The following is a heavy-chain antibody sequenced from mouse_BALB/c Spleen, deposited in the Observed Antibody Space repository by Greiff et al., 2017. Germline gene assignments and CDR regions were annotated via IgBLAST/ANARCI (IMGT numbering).Heavy chain of an antibody. J-gene: IGHJ4*01. D-gene: IGHD1-1*01. Sequence: EVQVVESGGDLVKPGGSRKLSCAASGFTFSSFGMHWVRQAPEKGLEWVAYISSGSSTIYYADTVKGRFTISRDNPKNTLFLQMTSLRSEDTAMYYCARFYYGSSHRYAMDYGGQGTSVTVSS. V-gene: IGHV5-17*02. CDR1: GFTFSSFG. CDR3: ARFYYGSSHRYAMDY. CDR2: ISSGSSTI.